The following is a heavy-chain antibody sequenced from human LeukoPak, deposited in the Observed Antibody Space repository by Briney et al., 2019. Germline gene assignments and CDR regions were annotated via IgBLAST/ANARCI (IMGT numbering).Heavy chain of an antibody. V-gene: IGHV3-53*01. CDR1: RFSVSSTN. Sequence: PGGSLRLSCAPSRFSVSSTNMSWVSPAPGGGLEWVSLIYSDGSTFYADSVKGRFTISRDNSKNTLYLQMSSLRAEDTAVYYCARDSSSFPNYFDYWGQGTLVTVSS. J-gene: IGHJ4*02. CDR3: ARDSSSFPNYFDY. D-gene: IGHD3-3*02. CDR2: IYSDGST.